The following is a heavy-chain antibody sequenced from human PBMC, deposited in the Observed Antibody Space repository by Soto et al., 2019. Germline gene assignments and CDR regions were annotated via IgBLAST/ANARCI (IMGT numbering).Heavy chain of an antibody. Sequence: SETLSLTGTVSGGSISSGDYYWSWIRQPPGKGLEWIGYIYYSGTTYYNPSLKSRVTMSVDTSKNQFSLKLSSVTAADTAVYYCARIPRRYCSGGSCYLDYWGQGTLVT. V-gene: IGHV4-30-4*01. CDR1: GGSISSGDYY. D-gene: IGHD2-15*01. CDR2: IYYSGTT. J-gene: IGHJ4*02. CDR3: ARIPRRYCSGGSCYLDY.